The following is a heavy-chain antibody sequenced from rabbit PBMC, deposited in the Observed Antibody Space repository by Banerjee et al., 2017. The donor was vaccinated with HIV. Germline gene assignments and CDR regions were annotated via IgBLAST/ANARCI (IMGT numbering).Heavy chain of an antibody. CDR3: ARRAGYADYGYPTGL. Sequence: QSLEESGGDLVKPGASLTLTCTASGFSFSGNYWICWVRQAPGKGLEWIACIYAGSSGSTYYATWAKGRFTISKTSSTTVTLQMTSLTAADTATYFCARRAGYADYGYPTGLWGPGTLVTVS. CDR1: GFSFSGNYW. D-gene: IGHD6-1*01. J-gene: IGHJ4*01. CDR2: IYAGSSGST. V-gene: IGHV1S40*01.